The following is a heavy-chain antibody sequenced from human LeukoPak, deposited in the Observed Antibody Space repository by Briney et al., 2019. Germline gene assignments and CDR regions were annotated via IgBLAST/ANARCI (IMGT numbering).Heavy chain of an antibody. Sequence: GGSLRLSCAASGFTFSSYVMNWVRQAPGMGLEWVSGISGSGGSTYYADSVKGRFTISRDNSKNTLYLQMNSLRAEDTAVYYCAKDFVAGGYSSGWYGLDYWGQGTLVTVSS. D-gene: IGHD6-19*01. V-gene: IGHV3-23*01. CDR3: AKDFVAGGYSSGWYGLDY. CDR1: GFTFSSYV. CDR2: ISGSGGST. J-gene: IGHJ4*02.